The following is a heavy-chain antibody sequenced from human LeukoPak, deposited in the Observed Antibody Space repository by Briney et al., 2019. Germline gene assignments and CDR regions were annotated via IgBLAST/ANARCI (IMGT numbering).Heavy chain of an antibody. CDR1: GYTFTSYD. CDR3: ARGRLQLLLGADFFYYMDV. V-gene: IGHV1-8*03. D-gene: IGHD5-18*01. Sequence: ASVKVSCKASGYTFTSYDIYWVRQATGQGLEWMGWMNPNSGNTVYAQKFQGRVTITSNTSINTAYMELSSLRSEDTAVYYCARGRLQLLLGADFFYYMDVWGKGTTVIISS. CDR2: MNPNSGNT. J-gene: IGHJ6*03.